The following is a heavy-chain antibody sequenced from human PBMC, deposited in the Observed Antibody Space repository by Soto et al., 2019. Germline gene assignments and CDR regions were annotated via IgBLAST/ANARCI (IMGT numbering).Heavy chain of an antibody. CDR3: ARGFGRFNY. D-gene: IGHD3-10*01. CDR2: IDGSGTTK. CDR1: GFTFNDFE. V-gene: IGHV3-48*03. Sequence: EVQFLESGGGLVQPGGSLRLSCGVSGFTFNDFEMNWVRQAPGKGLEWLAYIDGSGTTKKYADSVRGRFTISRDNPNNSLFLQMSSLSAADTAIYYCARGFGRFNYWGQGTLVSVS. J-gene: IGHJ4*02.